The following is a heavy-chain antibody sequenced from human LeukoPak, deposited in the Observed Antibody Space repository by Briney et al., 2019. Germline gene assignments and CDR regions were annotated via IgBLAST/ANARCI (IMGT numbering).Heavy chain of an antibody. J-gene: IGHJ4*02. CDR3: TRSLNWIREY. CDR1: GFTFSGST. CDR2: VGNKASSYAT. Sequence: GGSLKLSCAASGFTFSGSTMHWVRQASGKGLGWVGRVGNKASSYATAYAASVKGRFTISRDDSKNTAYLQMNSLKTEDTAVYYCTRSLNWIREYWGQGTLVTVSS. V-gene: IGHV3-73*01. D-gene: IGHD1-20*01.